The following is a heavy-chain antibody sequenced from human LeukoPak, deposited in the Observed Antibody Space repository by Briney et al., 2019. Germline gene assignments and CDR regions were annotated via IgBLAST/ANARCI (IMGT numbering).Heavy chain of an antibody. V-gene: IGHV1-8*01. CDR1: GYTFTSYD. D-gene: IGHD5/OR15-5a*01. Sequence: ASVKVSCKASGYTFTSYDINWVRQATGQGLEWMGWMNPNSGDTGYAQKFQGRVTMTRNTSISTAYMELSSLRSEDTAVYYCARSLRWQWLDFDYWGQGTLVTVSS. J-gene: IGHJ4*02. CDR3: ARSLRWQWLDFDY. CDR2: MNPNSGDT.